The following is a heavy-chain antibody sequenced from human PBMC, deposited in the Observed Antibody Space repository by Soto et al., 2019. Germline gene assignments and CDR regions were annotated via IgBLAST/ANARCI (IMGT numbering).Heavy chain of an antibody. J-gene: IGHJ4*02. D-gene: IGHD5-18*01. CDR1: GGTFSSYA. CDR3: ARVFARCSYGPEFDY. CDR2: IIPIFGRA. V-gene: IGHV1-69*01. Sequence: QVQLVQSGAEVKKPGSSVKVSCKASGGTFSSYAISWVRQAPGQGLEWMGGIIPIFGRANYAQKCQGRVKISADESTSRAYMELSILRSEDTDVYYCARVFARCSYGPEFDYWGQGNLVTVSS.